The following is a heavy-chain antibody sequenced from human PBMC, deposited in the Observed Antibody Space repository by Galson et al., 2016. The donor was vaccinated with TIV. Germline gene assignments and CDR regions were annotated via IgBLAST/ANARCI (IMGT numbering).Heavy chain of an antibody. CDR2: IAYDGSYK. Sequence: SLRLSCAASGFTFSSYNMHWVRQAPGKGLEWVAVIAYDGSYKHYAGSVKGRFTISRDNSKNTLYLQMNSLRAEDTAIYYCAKIRVRGVYYFDYWGQGTLVTVSS. CDR3: AKIRVRGVYYFDY. D-gene: IGHD3-10*01. J-gene: IGHJ4*02. CDR1: GFTFSSYN. V-gene: IGHV3-30*18.